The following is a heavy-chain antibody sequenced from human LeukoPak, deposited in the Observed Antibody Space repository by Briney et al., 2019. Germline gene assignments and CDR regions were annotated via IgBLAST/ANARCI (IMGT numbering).Heavy chain of an antibody. V-gene: IGHV4-31*11. CDR3: ARENRITIFGVAQYYFDY. CDR2: IYYSGST. J-gene: IGHJ4*02. D-gene: IGHD3-3*01. Sequence: SETLSLTCAVSGGSISSGGYYWSWIRQHPGKGLEWIGYIYYSGSTYYNPSLKSRVTISVDTSKNQFSLKLSSVTAADTAVYYCARENRITIFGVAQYYFDYWGQGTLVTVSS. CDR1: GGSISSGGYY.